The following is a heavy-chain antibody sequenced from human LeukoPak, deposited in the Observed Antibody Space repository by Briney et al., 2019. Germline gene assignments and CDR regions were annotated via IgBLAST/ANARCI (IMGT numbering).Heavy chain of an antibody. V-gene: IGHV1-18*01. J-gene: IGHJ4*02. CDR2: ISGYNGNT. D-gene: IGHD1-26*01. Sequence: ASVKVSCKASGYTFTSYGISWVRQAPGQGLEWMAWISGYNGNTNYAQKLQGRVTMTTDTSTSTASMELMSLRSDDTAVYYCARGGLYGGSPDYWGQGTLVIVSS. CDR1: GYTFTSYG. CDR3: ARGGLYGGSPDY.